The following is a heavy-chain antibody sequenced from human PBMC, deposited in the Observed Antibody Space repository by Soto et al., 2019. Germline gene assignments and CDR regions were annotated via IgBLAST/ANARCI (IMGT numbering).Heavy chain of an antibody. J-gene: IGHJ4*02. CDR2: ISSISSYI. CDR1: GFSFRSYY. D-gene: IGHD3-10*01. Sequence: EYLRRSFSAAGFSFRSYYMNWVRQAPGKGLEWVSFISSISSYINYADLVNGRFTISRDNAKNSLYLQMNSLRADDTAVYYCARVGTYYGSGSAYYSDYWGQGTLVTVSS. CDR3: ARVGTYYGSGSAYYSDY. V-gene: IGHV3-21*01.